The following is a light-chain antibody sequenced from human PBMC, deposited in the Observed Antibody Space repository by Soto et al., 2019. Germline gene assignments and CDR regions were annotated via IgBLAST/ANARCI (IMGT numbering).Light chain of an antibody. V-gene: IGKV3-15*01. CDR1: QSVNNN. J-gene: IGKJ1*01. CDR3: QQYNNWPRT. Sequence: ETALTQSPATLSVSPGERATLSCRASQSVNNNLAWYQQKPGQAPRLLIYGASTRATGIPARFSGSGSGAEFTLTISSLQSEDFAVYYCQQYNNWPRTFGQGTKVEIK. CDR2: GAS.